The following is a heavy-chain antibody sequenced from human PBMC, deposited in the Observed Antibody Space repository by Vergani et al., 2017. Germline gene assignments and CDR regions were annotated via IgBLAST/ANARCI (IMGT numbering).Heavy chain of an antibody. CDR2: INHSGST. Sequence: QVQLQQWGAGLLKPSETLSLTCAVYGGSFSGYYWSWIRQPPGKGLEWIGEINHSGSTNYNSSLNSRVTMSVDTSKNQFSLKLRSVTAADTAVYFCARVMYRDEASTGYRLEGMDIWGQGTTVTISS. V-gene: IGHV4-34*01. J-gene: IGHJ6*02. CDR1: GGSFSGYY. D-gene: IGHD3-9*01. CDR3: ARVMYRDEASTGYRLEGMDI.